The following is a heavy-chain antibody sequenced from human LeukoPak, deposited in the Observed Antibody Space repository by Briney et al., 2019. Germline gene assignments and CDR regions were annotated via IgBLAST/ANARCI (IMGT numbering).Heavy chain of an antibody. J-gene: IGHJ4*02. V-gene: IGHV1-3*04. CDR1: GYTFTHYA. Sequence: GSSVKVSCKASGYTFTHYAMHWVRQAPGQRPEWMGWINTANGNTEYSEKFQGRVSFTRDRSASTVYMELSSLTSEDTAVYYCAPGSYTGWYAYWGQGSLVTVSS. CDR3: APGSYTGWYAY. D-gene: IGHD6-19*01. CDR2: INTANGNT.